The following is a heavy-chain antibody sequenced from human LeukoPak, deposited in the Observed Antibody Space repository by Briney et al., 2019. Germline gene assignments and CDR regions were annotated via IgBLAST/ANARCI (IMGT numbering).Heavy chain of an antibody. CDR1: GFTFSSYG. J-gene: IGHJ4*02. Sequence: GGSLRLSCAASGFTFSSYGMNWVRQAPGKGLEWVAVIWYDGSNKYYGDSVKGRFTISRDNSKKTLYLQMNSLRAEDTAVYYCASHVEGYCSGGSCSSFDYWGQGTLVTVSS. CDR3: ASHVEGYCSGGSCSSFDY. V-gene: IGHV3-33*01. CDR2: IWYDGSNK. D-gene: IGHD2-15*01.